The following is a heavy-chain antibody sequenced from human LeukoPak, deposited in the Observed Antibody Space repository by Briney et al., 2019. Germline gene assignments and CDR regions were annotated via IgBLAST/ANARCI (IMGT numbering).Heavy chain of an antibody. J-gene: IGHJ3*02. CDR3: VKESGFMVAPNSAFDI. V-gene: IGHV3-30*18. Sequence: GRSLRLSCAASGLTFSSYGMHWVRQAPGKGLEWVAVISYDGTIRSYADSVKGRFTISRDNSKNTLYLQMSSLKAEDTAVYYCVKESGFMVAPNSAFDIWGQGTMVTVSS. D-gene: IGHD4/OR15-4a*01. CDR2: ISYDGTIR. CDR1: GLTFSSYG.